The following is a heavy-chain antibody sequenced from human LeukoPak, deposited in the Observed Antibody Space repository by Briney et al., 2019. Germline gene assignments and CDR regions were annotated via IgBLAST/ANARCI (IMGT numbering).Heavy chain of an antibody. CDR2: IIPIFGTA. Sequence: SVKVSCKASGGTFSSYAISWVRQAPGQGLEWMGGIIPIFGTANYAQKFQGRVTMTRDTSTSTVYMELSSLRSEDTAVYYCARDQVYYYDSSGYPVGAFDIWGQGTMVTVSS. J-gene: IGHJ3*02. CDR3: ARDQVYYYDSSGYPVGAFDI. D-gene: IGHD3-22*01. V-gene: IGHV1-69*05. CDR1: GGTFSSYA.